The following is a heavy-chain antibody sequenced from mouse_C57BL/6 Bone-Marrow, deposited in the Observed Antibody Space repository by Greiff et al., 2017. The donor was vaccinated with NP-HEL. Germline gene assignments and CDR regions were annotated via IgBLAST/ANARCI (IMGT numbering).Heavy chain of an antibody. V-gene: IGHV1-53*01. Sequence: QVQLQQSGPGLVKPGASLTLSCKASGYSFTSYWMHWVKQRPGQGLEWIGNINPSNGGTNYNEKFKSKATLTVDKSSSTFYMKLSSLTSEDSAVYYCARGKVYGYYFDYWGQGTTLTVSS. CDR1: GYSFTSYW. CDR3: ARGKVYGYYFDY. D-gene: IGHD2-2*01. CDR2: INPSNGGT. J-gene: IGHJ2*01.